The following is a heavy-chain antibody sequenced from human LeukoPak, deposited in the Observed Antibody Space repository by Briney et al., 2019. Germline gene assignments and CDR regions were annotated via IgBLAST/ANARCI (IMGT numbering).Heavy chain of an antibody. CDR2: INPSGGTT. V-gene: IGHV1-46*01. CDR1: GYTFINYY. Sequence: EASVKVSCKASGYTFINYYMHWVRQAPGQGLEWMGIINPSGGTTSHAQNFQGRVTMTRDTSTSTVYMELSSLRSEDTAVYYCAREIGPRQLHLWGSAFDYWGQGTLVTVSS. CDR3: AREIGPRQLHLWGSAFDY. J-gene: IGHJ4*02. D-gene: IGHD5-18*01.